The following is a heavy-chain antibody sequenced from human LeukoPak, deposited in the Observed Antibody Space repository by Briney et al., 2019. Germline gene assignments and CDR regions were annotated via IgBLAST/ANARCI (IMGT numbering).Heavy chain of an antibody. Sequence: GGSLRLSCAASGFTFSSYAMHWVRQAPGKGLEWVAVISYDGSNKYYADSVKGRFTISRGNSKNTLYLQMNSLRAEDTAVYYCAKDWQQQLMRGDAFDIWGQGTMVSVSS. D-gene: IGHD6-13*01. CDR3: AKDWQQQLMRGDAFDI. CDR2: ISYDGSNK. CDR1: GFTFSSYA. V-gene: IGHV3-30-3*01. J-gene: IGHJ3*02.